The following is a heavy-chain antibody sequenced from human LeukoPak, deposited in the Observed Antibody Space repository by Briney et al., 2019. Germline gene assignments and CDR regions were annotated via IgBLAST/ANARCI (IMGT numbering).Heavy chain of an antibody. J-gene: IGHJ6*02. Sequence: GGSLRLSCAASGFTFSSYGMHWVRQAPGKGPEWVAVISYDGSNKYYADSVKGRFTISRDNSKNTLYLQMNSLRAEDTAVYYCAKSLYSTTDGMDVWGQGTTVTVSS. D-gene: IGHD2/OR15-2a*01. V-gene: IGHV3-30*18. CDR2: ISYDGSNK. CDR3: AKSLYSTTDGMDV. CDR1: GFTFSSYG.